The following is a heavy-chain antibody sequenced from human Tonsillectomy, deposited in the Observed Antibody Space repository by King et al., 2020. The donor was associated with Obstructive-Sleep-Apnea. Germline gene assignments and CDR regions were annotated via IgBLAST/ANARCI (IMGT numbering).Heavy chain of an antibody. CDR3: ARIDISNWYYFDY. V-gene: IGHV3-53*04. Sequence: VQLVESGGGLVQPGGSLRLSCAASGFTVSSNYMSWVRQAPGKGLEWVSVIYSGGSTYYADSMKGRFTISRHSSKNTLDLQMNSLRSEDTAVYYCARIDISNWYYFDYWGQGTLVTVSS. J-gene: IGHJ4*02. D-gene: IGHD6-13*01. CDR1: GFTVSSNY. CDR2: IYSGGST.